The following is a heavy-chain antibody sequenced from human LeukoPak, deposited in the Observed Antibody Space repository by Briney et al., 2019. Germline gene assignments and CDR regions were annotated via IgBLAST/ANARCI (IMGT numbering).Heavy chain of an antibody. V-gene: IGHV3-30-3*01. Sequence: GGSLRLSCAASGFTFSSYAMHWVRQAPGKGLEWVAVISYDGSNKYYADSVKGRFTISRDKSKNTLYLQMNSLRAEDTAVYYCARDHYYDSSGYYPNWFDPWGQGTLVTVSS. CDR3: ARDHYYDSSGYYPNWFDP. CDR1: GFTFSSYA. D-gene: IGHD3-22*01. CDR2: ISYDGSNK. J-gene: IGHJ5*02.